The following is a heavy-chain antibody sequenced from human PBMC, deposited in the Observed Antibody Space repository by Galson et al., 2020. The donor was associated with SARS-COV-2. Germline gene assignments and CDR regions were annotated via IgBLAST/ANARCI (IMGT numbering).Heavy chain of an antibody. V-gene: IGHV4-61*01. D-gene: IGHD6-13*01. CDR2: IYYSGST. Sequence: PSETLSLTCTVSGGSVSSGTYYWSWIRQPPGKGLEWIGYIYYSGSTNHNPPLKSRVTISVDTSKNQFSLKLSSVTAADTAVYYCASWYGYFDYWGQGTLVTVSS. CDR1: GGSVSSGTYY. J-gene: IGHJ4*02. CDR3: ASWYGYFDY.